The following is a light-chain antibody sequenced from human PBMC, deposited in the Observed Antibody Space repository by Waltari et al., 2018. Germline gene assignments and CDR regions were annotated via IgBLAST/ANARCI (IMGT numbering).Light chain of an antibody. J-gene: IGKJ2*01. CDR3: QQRST. Sequence: EIVLTQSPATLSLSPGEGATPSCRASQSLTSYLAWYQQKPGQAPRLLIYDTSNRATGIPARFSGSGSGTDFTLIISSLEPEDFGVYYCQQRSTFGQGTKLEIK. V-gene: IGKV3-11*01. CDR2: DTS. CDR1: QSLTSY.